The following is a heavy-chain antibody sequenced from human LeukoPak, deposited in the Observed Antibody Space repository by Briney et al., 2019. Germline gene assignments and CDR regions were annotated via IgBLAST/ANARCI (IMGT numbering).Heavy chain of an antibody. CDR1: GFTFSSYE. Sequence: GGSLRLSCAASGFTFSSYEMNWVRQAPGKGLEWVSYISSSGSTIYYADSVKGRFTISRDNAKNSLYLQMNSLKTEDTAVYYCTRDQRLRYRYYFDYWGQGTLVTVSS. CDR2: ISSSGSTI. D-gene: IGHD6-25*01. CDR3: TRDQRLRYRYYFDY. V-gene: IGHV3-48*03. J-gene: IGHJ4*02.